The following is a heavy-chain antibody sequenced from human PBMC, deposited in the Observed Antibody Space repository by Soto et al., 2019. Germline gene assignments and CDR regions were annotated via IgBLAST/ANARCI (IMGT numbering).Heavy chain of an antibody. Sequence: GASVKVSCKASGYTFTSYGISWVRQAPGQGLEWMGWISAYNGNTNYAQKLQGRVTMTTDTSTSTAYMELRSLRSDDTAAYYCARDLSPDIVVVPAAPSDYYYYYMDVWGKGTTVTVSS. D-gene: IGHD2-2*01. CDR2: ISAYNGNT. V-gene: IGHV1-18*01. CDR1: GYTFTSYG. J-gene: IGHJ6*03. CDR3: ARDLSPDIVVVPAAPSDYYYYYMDV.